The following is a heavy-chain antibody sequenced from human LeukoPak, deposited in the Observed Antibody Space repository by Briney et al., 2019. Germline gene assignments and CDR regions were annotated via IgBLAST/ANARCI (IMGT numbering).Heavy chain of an antibody. J-gene: IGHJ4*02. CDR3: AAADPSDY. CDR1: GFTFSSYG. CDR2: ISYDGSNK. V-gene: IGHV3-30*03. Sequence: GGSLRLSCAASGFTFSSYGMHWVRQAPGKGLEWVAVISYDGSNKYYADSVKGRFTISRDNSKNTLYLQMNSLRAEDTAVYYCAAADPSDYWGQGTLVTVSS.